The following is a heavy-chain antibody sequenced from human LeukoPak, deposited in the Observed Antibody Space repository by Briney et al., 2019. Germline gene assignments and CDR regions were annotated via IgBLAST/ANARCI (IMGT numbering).Heavy chain of an antibody. Sequence: PSETLSLTCTVSGGSISSGGYYWSWIRQHPGKGLEWIGYIYYSGSTYYDPSLKSRVTISVDTSKNQFSLKLSSVTAADTAVYYCARVPYYYDSSGYYYDYWGQGTLVTVSS. D-gene: IGHD3-22*01. CDR3: ARVPYYYDSSGYYYDY. V-gene: IGHV4-31*03. CDR1: GGSISSGGYY. J-gene: IGHJ4*02. CDR2: IYYSGST.